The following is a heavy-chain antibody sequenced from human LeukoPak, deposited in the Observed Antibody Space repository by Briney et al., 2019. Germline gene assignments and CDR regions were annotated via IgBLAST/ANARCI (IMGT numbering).Heavy chain of an antibody. CDR1: GFIVSNNY. V-gene: IGHV3-53*01. CDR3: ASQDVLPNGAHWVHLQH. CDR2: IYSSAYI. D-gene: IGHD3-10*02. Sequence: GESLRLSCAASGFIVSNNYMTWVRQAPGKGLEWVSIIYSSAYIYYSDSVKGRFTISIDNSKNTLYLQMNSLRAEDTAVYYCASQDVLPNGAHWVHLQHCGQGTLVTVSP. J-gene: IGHJ1*01.